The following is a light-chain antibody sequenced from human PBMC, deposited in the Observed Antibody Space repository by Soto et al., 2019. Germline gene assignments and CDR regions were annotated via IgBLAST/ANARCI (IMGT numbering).Light chain of an antibody. CDR1: QSVISSY. J-gene: IGKJ5*01. V-gene: IGKV3-20*01. CDR3: QQYETPRSVT. Sequence: EIVLTQSPATLSLSPGEVATLSFSASQSVISSYLAWYQQKPGQAPRLIIYGASSRAACIPDRFSGSGCGTNFTLTITKVEPEDFAVDYCQQYETPRSVTFGQGTRLEIK. CDR2: GAS.